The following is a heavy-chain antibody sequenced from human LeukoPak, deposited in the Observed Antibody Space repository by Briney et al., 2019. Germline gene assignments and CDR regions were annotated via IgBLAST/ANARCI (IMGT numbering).Heavy chain of an antibody. CDR3: ARDFFDYGGSNCSGGSCYYYYGMDV. J-gene: IGHJ6*02. CDR2: ISYDGSNK. CDR1: GFTFSSHA. V-gene: IGHV3-30*04. D-gene: IGHD2-15*01. Sequence: GGSLRLSCAASGFTFSSHAMHWVRQAPGKGLEWVAVISYDGSNKYYADSVKGRFTISRDNSKNTLYLQMNSLRAEDTAVYYCARDFFDYGGSNCSGGSCYYYYGMDVWGQGTTVTVSS.